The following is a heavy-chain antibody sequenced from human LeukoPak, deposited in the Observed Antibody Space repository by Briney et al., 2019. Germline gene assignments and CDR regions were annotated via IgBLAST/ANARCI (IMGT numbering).Heavy chain of an antibody. CDR1: GGSFSGYY. D-gene: IGHD5-12*01. V-gene: IGHV4-34*01. CDR3: ARVRRGIVAFDI. J-gene: IGHJ3*02. Sequence: SETLSLTCAVYGGSFSGYYWSWIRQPPGKGLEWIGEINHSGSTNYNPSLKSRVTISVDTSKNQFPLKLSSVTAADTAVYYCARVRRGIVAFDIWGQGTMVTVSS. CDR2: INHSGST.